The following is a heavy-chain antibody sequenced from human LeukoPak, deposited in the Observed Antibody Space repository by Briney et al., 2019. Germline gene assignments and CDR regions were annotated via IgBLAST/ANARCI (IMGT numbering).Heavy chain of an antibody. V-gene: IGHV3-11*01. CDR2: INVNGGAM. Sequence: GGSLRLSCSASGFSFKDFYFRWIRQGPGKGVGWVLFINVNGGAMYYADFVKGRFTISRDNAKSSLYLEMNSLRVEDTAVYYCARGPRILAAGSYYFDYWGQGSLVTVSS. CDR1: GFSFKDFY. J-gene: IGHJ4*02. CDR3: ARGPRILAAGSYYFDY. D-gene: IGHD6-13*01.